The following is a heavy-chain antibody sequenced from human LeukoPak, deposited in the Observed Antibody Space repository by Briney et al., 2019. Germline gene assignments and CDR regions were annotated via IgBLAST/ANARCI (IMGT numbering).Heavy chain of an antibody. CDR1: GFTFDDYA. D-gene: IGHD2-21*02. Sequence: PGRSLRLSCAASGFTFDDYAMHWVQQAPGKGLEWVSGISWNSGSIGYADSVKGRFTISRDNAKNSLYLQMNSLRAEDMALYYCAKDQGDSQTFDYWGQGTLVTVSS. J-gene: IGHJ4*02. V-gene: IGHV3-9*03. CDR2: ISWNSGSI. CDR3: AKDQGDSQTFDY.